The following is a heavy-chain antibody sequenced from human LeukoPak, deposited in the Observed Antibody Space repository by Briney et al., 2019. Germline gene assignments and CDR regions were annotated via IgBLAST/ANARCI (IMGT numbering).Heavy chain of an antibody. J-gene: IGHJ4*02. V-gene: IGHV1-69*05. Sequence: GASVKVSCKASGYTFTSYGISWVRQAPGQGLEWMGGIIPIFGTANYAQKFQGRVTITTDESTSTAYMELSSLRSEDTAVYYCARGPTSFDYWGQGTLVAVSS. CDR3: ARGPTSFDY. CDR2: IIPIFGTA. CDR1: GYTFTSYG.